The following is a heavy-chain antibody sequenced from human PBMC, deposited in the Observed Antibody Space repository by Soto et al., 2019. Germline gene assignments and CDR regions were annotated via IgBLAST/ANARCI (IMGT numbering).Heavy chain of an antibody. Sequence: SETLSHTCTVSGGSISSYYWIWIRQPPGKGLEWIGYIYYSGSTNYNPSLKSRVTISVDTSKNQFSLKLSSVTAADTAVYYCARGEIVAAIDYWGQGTLVTVSS. J-gene: IGHJ4*02. D-gene: IGHD5-12*01. CDR3: ARGEIVAAIDY. V-gene: IGHV4-59*01. CDR2: IYYSGST. CDR1: GGSISSYY.